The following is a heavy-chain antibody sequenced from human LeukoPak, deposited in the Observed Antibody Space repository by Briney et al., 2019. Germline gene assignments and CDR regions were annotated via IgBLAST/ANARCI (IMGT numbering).Heavy chain of an antibody. CDR1: GGSISRYY. CDR2: IYYSGST. J-gene: IGHJ4*02. D-gene: IGHD6-13*01. CDR3: ARGGIGAAGPVGY. Sequence: PSETLSLTCTVSGGSISRYYWSWIRQPPGKRLEWIGYIYYSGSTNYNPSLKSRVTISVDTSKNQSSLKLSSVTAADTAVYYCARGGIGAAGPVGYWGQGTLVTVSS. V-gene: IGHV4-59*01.